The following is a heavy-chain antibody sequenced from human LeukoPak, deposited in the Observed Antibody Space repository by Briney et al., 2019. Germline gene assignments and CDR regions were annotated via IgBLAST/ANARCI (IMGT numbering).Heavy chain of an antibody. CDR3: ARHPGSGWYRVRYYFDY. CDR1: GGSFSGYY. J-gene: IGHJ4*02. V-gene: IGHV4-34*01. Sequence: SETLSLTCAVYGGSFSGYYWSWVRQPPGKGLEWIGEINHSGSTNYNPSLKSRVTISVDTSKNQFSLKLSSVTAADTAVYYCARHPGSGWYRVRYYFDYWGQGTLVTVSS. CDR2: INHSGST. D-gene: IGHD6-19*01.